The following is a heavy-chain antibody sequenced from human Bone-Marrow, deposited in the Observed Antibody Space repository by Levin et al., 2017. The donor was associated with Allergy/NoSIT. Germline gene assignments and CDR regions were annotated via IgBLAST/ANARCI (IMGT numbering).Heavy chain of an antibody. CDR1: GFSFSTYS. V-gene: IGHV3-23*01. CDR2: LTGSGHLT. Sequence: QPGGSLRLSCVASGFSFSTYSMAWVRQAPGKGLEWVTCLTGSGHLTYYADSVRGRFTISRDNSKNTLYLQMNGLGAEDTALYYCAKYKEATTPFLDYWGQGALVTVSS. D-gene: IGHD4-17*01. CDR3: AKYKEATTPFLDY. J-gene: IGHJ4*02.